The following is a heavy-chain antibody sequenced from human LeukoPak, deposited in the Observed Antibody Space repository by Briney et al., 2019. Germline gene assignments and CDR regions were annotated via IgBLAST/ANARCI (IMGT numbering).Heavy chain of an antibody. CDR1: GFTFSSYG. Sequence: GGSLRLSCAASGFTFSSYGMHWVRQAPGKGPEWVAFIRYDGSNKYYADSVKGRFTISRDNSKNTLYLQMNSLRAEDTAVYYCAKVSGTYLSDAFDIWGQGTMVTVSS. J-gene: IGHJ3*02. CDR3: AKVSGTYLSDAFDI. V-gene: IGHV3-30*02. D-gene: IGHD1-26*01. CDR2: IRYDGSNK.